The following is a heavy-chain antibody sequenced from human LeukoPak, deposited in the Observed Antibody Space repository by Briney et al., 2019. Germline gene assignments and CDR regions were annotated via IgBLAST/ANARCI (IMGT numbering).Heavy chain of an antibody. CDR1: GFTFSSYG. D-gene: IGHD3-3*01. CDR3: AKGRPTHTPYYDFWSGSPGNYYYGMDV. Sequence: GGSLRLSCAASGFTFSSYGMHWVRQAPGKGLEWVAVISYDGSNKYYADSVKGRLTISRDNSKNTLYLQMNSLRAEDTAVYYCAKGRPTHTPYYDFWSGSPGNYYYGMDVWGQGTTVTVSS. V-gene: IGHV3-30*18. CDR2: ISYDGSNK. J-gene: IGHJ6*02.